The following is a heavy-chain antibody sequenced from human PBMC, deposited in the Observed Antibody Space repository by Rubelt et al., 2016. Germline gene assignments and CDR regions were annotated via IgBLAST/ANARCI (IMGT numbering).Heavy chain of an antibody. V-gene: IGHV4-39*07. D-gene: IGHD4-17*01. Sequence: QLQLQESGPGLVKPSETLSLTCTVSGGSISSSSYYWGWIRQPPGKGLEWIGSIYYSGSTYYNPPLMTWFTYVVDMAQNQSALKRSAGTAADTAVYYGARVDNYGDQPNYFDYWGQGTLVTVSS. CDR3: ARVDNYGDQPNYFDY. CDR1: GGSISSSSYY. CDR2: IYYSGST. J-gene: IGHJ4*02.